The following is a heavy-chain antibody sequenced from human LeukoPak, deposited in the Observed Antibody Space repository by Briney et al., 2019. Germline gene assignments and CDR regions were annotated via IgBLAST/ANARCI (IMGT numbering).Heavy chain of an antibody. V-gene: IGHV4-34*01. D-gene: IGHD3-22*01. J-gene: IGHJ4*02. CDR2: INHSGST. CDR1: GGSFSGYY. Sequence: TASETLSLTCAVYGGSFSGYYWSWIRQPPGKGLEWIGEINHSGSTNYNPSLESRVTVSVDTSKNQFSLKLTSVTAADTAVYYCARDRYYYDSSARYFDYWGQGTLVTVSS. CDR3: ARDRYYYDSSARYFDY.